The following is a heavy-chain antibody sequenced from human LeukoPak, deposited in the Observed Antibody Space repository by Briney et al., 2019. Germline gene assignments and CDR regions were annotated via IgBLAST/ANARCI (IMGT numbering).Heavy chain of an antibody. Sequence: SETLSLTCAVYGGSFSGYYWSWIRQPPGKGLEWIGDINHSGSTNYNPSLKSRVTISVDTSKNQFSLKLSSVTAADTAVYYCARGQVVVVPAAMTIAAAVTYYFDYWGQGTLVTVSS. V-gene: IGHV4-34*01. CDR1: GGSFSGYY. J-gene: IGHJ4*02. D-gene: IGHD2-2*01. CDR3: ARGQVVVVPAAMTIAAAVTYYFDY. CDR2: INHSGST.